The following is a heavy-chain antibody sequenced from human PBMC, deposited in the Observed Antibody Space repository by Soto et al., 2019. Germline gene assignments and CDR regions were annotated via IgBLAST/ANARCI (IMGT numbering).Heavy chain of an antibody. CDR1: GGTFSNFA. V-gene: IGHV1-69*13. Sequence: SVKVSCKASGGTFSNFAFSWVRQAPGQGPEWMGGIIPIFGTPNYAQRFQARLTITADESTSTAYMELRGLRSEDTAVYYCARGGDMEAAAAKSEYYYGMDFWGQGTTVTVSS. CDR3: ARGGDMEAAAAKSEYYYGMDF. J-gene: IGHJ6*02. D-gene: IGHD6-25*01. CDR2: IIPIFGTP.